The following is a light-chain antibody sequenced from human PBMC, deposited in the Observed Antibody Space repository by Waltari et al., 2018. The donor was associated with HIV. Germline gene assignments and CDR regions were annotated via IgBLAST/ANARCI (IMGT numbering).Light chain of an antibody. J-gene: IGKJ4*01. V-gene: IGKV3-20*01. CDR2: GAS. CDR3: QQYGSSPRALT. Sequence: EIVLTQSPGTLSLSLGERATLSCRASQSVSSNYLAWYQHKPGQAPRLLIYGASSRATGIPDRFSGSGSGTDFTLTISRLEPAEFAVYYCQQYGSSPRALTFGGGTKVEIK. CDR1: QSVSSNY.